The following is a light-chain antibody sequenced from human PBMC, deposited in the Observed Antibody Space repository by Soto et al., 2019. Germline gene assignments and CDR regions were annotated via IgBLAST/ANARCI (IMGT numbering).Light chain of an antibody. CDR2: AAS. V-gene: IGKV1-27*01. J-gene: IGKJ2*01. Sequence: DIQMTQSPSSLSASVGDRVTITCRASQGISNYLAWYKQKPGKVPKLLIYAASTLHSGVPSRFSGSGSGTDFTLTISSLQPEDVATYYFQKYNSAPYTFGQGTKLEIK. CDR1: QGISNY. CDR3: QKYNSAPYT.